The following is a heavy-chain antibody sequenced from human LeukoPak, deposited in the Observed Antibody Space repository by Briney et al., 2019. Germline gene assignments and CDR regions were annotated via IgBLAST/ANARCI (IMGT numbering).Heavy chain of an antibody. D-gene: IGHD2-2*01. Sequence: QPGGSLRLSCAASGFTFNMYAMNWVRQAPGKGLEWVSVISGGSDSTYYADSVKGRFIISRDNSKNTLFLQMNSLSVEDTAVYFCVKAKYQLIVDTFDVWGQGKMVTVSS. CDR2: ISGGSDST. CDR3: VKAKYQLIVDTFDV. CDR1: GFTFNMYA. V-gene: IGHV3-23*01. J-gene: IGHJ3*01.